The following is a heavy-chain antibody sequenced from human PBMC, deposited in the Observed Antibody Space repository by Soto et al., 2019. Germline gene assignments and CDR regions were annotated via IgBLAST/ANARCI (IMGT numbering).Heavy chain of an antibody. J-gene: IGHJ4*02. CDR1: GGSISSSGSY. CDR2: IYYSGSS. Sequence: QLQLQESGPGLVKASETLSLTCSVSGGSISSSGSYWGWIRQPPGKGLEWIGSIYYSGSSYYNPSLKSQVTISEHTSKNQFSLRLSSVTAADTALYYCASDSSGYYTFDYWGQGTLVTVSS. CDR3: ASDSSGYYTFDY. V-gene: IGHV4-39*01. D-gene: IGHD3-22*01.